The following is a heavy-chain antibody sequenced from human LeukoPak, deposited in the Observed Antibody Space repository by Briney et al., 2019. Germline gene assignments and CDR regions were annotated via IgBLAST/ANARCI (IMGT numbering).Heavy chain of an antibody. CDR2: VSYNGNTE. CDR3: ARGRDYDSTGYLDY. V-gene: IGHV3-30-3*01. Sequence: GGSLRLSCVASGFTFSRYAMHWVRQAPGKGLEWVAALVSYNGNTEYYADSVKGRFTNSRDNSKNTLYLQMSGLRVEDTAVYYCARGRDYDSTGYLDYWGQGTLVTVSS. J-gene: IGHJ4*02. CDR1: GFTFSRYA. D-gene: IGHD3-22*01.